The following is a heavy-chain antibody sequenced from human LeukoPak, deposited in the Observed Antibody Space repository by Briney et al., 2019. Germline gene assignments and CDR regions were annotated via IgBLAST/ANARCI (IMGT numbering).Heavy chain of an antibody. CDR2: INPNSGGT. CDR3: APSSGFYYFDY. V-gene: IGHV1-2*02. Sequence: ASVKVSCKASGYTFTSYDINWVRRAPGQGLEWMGWINPNSGGTNYAQKFQGRVTMTRDTSISTAYMELSRLRSDDTAVYYCAPSSGFYYFDYWGQGTLVTVSS. J-gene: IGHJ4*02. CDR1: GYTFTSYD. D-gene: IGHD6-19*01.